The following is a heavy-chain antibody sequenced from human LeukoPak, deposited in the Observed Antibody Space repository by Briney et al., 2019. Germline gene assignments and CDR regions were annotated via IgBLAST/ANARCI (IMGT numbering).Heavy chain of an antibody. V-gene: IGHV4-39*07. J-gene: IGHJ4*02. D-gene: IGHD2-8*02. CDR3: ARGFWSRYYDY. Sequence: SETLSLTCTVSGGSISSYYWGWIRQPPGKGLEWIGSIHYSGNTYYNPSLKSRVTISADTSKNQFSLKVTSVTAADTAVYYCARGFWSRYYDYWGQGSLVTVSS. CDR1: GGSISSYY. CDR2: IHYSGNT.